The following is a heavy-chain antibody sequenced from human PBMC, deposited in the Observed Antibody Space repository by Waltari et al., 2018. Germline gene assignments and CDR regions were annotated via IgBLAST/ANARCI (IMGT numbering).Heavy chain of an antibody. CDR1: AYTFNGYY. D-gene: IGHD4-17*01. J-gene: IGHJ4*02. Sequence: QVQLVQSGAEVKKPGASVKVSCKASAYTFNGYYMQWVRQAPGQGLEWMGWINPNSGGTNDAQKFQGRVTMTRDTSISTAYMERSRLGSDDTAVYYCARARGYGDYVPDYWGQGTLVIVAS. CDR3: ARARGYGDYVPDY. V-gene: IGHV1-2*02. CDR2: INPNSGGT.